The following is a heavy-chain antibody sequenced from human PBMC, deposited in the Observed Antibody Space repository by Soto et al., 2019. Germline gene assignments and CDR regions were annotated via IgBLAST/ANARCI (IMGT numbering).Heavy chain of an antibody. Sequence: SETLSLTWNVSGGSTSGSSSDWGWIRQTPLRGLEWIGIIYFWNTYYKTSLKRRLTISIDTTKNQFSLNLSSVTAADTALYYCARHLREYWEPPPYGMDVWGQGTTVT. CDR2: IYFWNT. CDR1: GGSTSGSSSD. CDR3: ARHLREYWEPPPYGMDV. J-gene: IGHJ6*02. V-gene: IGHV4-39*01. D-gene: IGHD3-10*01.